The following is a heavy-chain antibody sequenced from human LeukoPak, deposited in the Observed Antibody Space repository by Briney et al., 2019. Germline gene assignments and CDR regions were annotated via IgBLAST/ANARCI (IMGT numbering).Heavy chain of an antibody. V-gene: IGHV4-4*07. CDR1: GGSISSYY. CDR3: ARVLRSTTVTTGVDYYYYMDV. CDR2: IYTSGST. Sequence: PSETLSLTCTVSGGSISSYYWSWIRQPAGKGLEWIGCIYTSGSTNYNPSLKSRVTMSVDTSKNQFSLKLSSVTASDTAVYYCARVLRSTTVTTGVDYYYYMDVWGKGTTVTVSS. J-gene: IGHJ6*03. D-gene: IGHD4-17*01.